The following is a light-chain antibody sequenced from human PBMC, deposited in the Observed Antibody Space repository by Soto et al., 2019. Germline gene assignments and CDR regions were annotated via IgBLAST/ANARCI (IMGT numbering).Light chain of an antibody. CDR2: DSS. CDR1: QSISRY. CDR3: QQRSNGPAFT. Sequence: EIVLTQSPATLSLSPGERATLSCRASQSISRYLAWYQQKPGQAPRLLIYDSSNRATGSPGRFSGSGSGTDFTLTISSIEPEDFAVDYCQQRSNGPAFTFGRGTKLEIK. J-gene: IGKJ2*01. V-gene: IGKV3-11*01.